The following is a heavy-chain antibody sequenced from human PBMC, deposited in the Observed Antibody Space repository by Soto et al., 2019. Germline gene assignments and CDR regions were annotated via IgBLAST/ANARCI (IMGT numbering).Heavy chain of an antibody. CDR1: GFTFSSYA. CDR2: ISYDGSNK. CDR3: ARDPGPMITFGGVNFDY. V-gene: IGHV3-30-3*01. Sequence: GGSLRLSCAASGFTFSSYAMHWVRQAPGKGLEWVAVISYDGSNKCYADSVKGRFTISRDNSKNTLYLQMNSLRAEDTAVYYCARDPGPMITFGGVNFDYWGQGTLVTVSS. D-gene: IGHD3-16*01. J-gene: IGHJ4*02.